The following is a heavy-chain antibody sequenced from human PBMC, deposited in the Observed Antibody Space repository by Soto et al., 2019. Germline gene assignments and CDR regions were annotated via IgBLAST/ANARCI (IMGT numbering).Heavy chain of an antibody. Sequence: EVQLVESGGGLVRPGGSLRLSCAASGFTFSYYWMHWVRQAPGKGLVWVSRIHSDGSSTTYADFVQGRCIISRDNAKNTVDLQMNRVRVEDTAVYYCARGDRGAFDLWGQGTVVTVSS. J-gene: IGHJ3*01. V-gene: IGHV3-74*01. D-gene: IGHD1-26*01. CDR2: IHSDGSST. CDR3: ARGDRGAFDL. CDR1: GFTFSYYW.